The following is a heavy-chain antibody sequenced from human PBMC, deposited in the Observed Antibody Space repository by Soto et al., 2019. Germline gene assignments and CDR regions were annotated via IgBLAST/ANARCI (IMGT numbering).Heavy chain of an antibody. CDR1: GYTFTSYD. V-gene: IGHV1-8*01. D-gene: IGHD3-3*01. CDR3: ARGVDAGVAL. CDR2: MSPNSGAT. Sequence: QVQLVQSGAEVTKPGASVKVSCKASGYTFTSYDINWVRQATGQGLEWMGWMSPNSGATGYAQKLQGRVTMTRDTSISTAYMELSNLSTEDTAIYYCARGVDAGVALWGQGSTVTVSS. J-gene: IGHJ6*02.